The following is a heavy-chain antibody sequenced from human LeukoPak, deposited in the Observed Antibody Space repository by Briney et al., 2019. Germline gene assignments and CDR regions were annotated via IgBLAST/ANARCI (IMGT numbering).Heavy chain of an antibody. Sequence: PSETLSLTCTVSGGSISGYYRSWIRQPAGKGLEWIGRFYISGSTNYNPSLKSRVTMSVDTSKNQFSLKLNSVTAADTAVYYCVREAGYSSTWYDYWGQGTLVTVSS. CDR1: GGSISGYY. J-gene: IGHJ4*02. V-gene: IGHV4-4*07. CDR2: FYISGST. CDR3: VREAGYSSTWYDY. D-gene: IGHD6-13*01.